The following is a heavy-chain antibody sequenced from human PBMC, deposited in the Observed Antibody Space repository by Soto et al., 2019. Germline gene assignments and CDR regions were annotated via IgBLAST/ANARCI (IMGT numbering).Heavy chain of an antibody. Sequence: PSETLSLTCTVSGDSITSYYWSRIRRPPGKGLEWIGYIYYTGGGTYNPSLRSRVAMSVDTSKSQISLKLNSVTTADTAIYYCARDPAGDYGYWGRGILVTVSS. D-gene: IGHD3-16*01. CDR3: ARDPAGDYGY. CDR2: IYYTGGG. V-gene: IGHV4-59*01. CDR1: GDSITSYY. J-gene: IGHJ4*02.